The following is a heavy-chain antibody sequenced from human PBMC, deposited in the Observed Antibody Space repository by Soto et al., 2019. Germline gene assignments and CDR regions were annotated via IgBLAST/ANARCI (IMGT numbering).Heavy chain of an antibody. CDR2: INSDGSST. D-gene: IGHD2-15*01. CDR1: GFTFSSDW. Sequence: EVQLVESGGGLVQPGGSLRLSCAASGFTFSSDWMHWVRQAPGKGLVWDSRINSDGSSTSYADSVKGRFTISRDNAKNLLYLQMNSLRAEVTAVYYCASTVVTGYWGQGTLVTVSS. V-gene: IGHV3-74*01. CDR3: ASTVVTGY. J-gene: IGHJ4*02.